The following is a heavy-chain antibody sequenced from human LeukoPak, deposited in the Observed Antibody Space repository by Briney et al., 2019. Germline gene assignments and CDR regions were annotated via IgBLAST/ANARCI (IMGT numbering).Heavy chain of an antibody. CDR3: AREKVWGYSYRDGPYYGMDV. V-gene: IGHV1-18*04. J-gene: IGHJ6*04. CDR2: ISAYNGNT. D-gene: IGHD5-18*01. Sequence: GASVKVSCMASGYTFTSYVISWGRQAPGQGVEWMGWISAYNGNTNYAQKLQGRVTITTDTSTSTAYMELRRLRSDDTAVYYCAREKVWGYSYRDGPYYGMDVWGKGTTVTVSS. CDR1: GYTFTSYV.